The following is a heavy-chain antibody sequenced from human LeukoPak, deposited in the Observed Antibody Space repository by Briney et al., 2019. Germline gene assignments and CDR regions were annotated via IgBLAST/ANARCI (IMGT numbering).Heavy chain of an antibody. CDR2: IWFDGSNR. Sequence: GRSLRLSCAASGFTFSTYGMHWVRQAPGKWLEWVAVIWFDGSNRYYVDSVRGRFSISRDNSKNTLYLQMNTLRAEDTGVYYCARDRGSGDSFDLWGQGAMVTVSS. J-gene: IGHJ3*01. CDR3: ARDRGSGDSFDL. CDR1: GFTFSTYG. D-gene: IGHD6-19*01. V-gene: IGHV3-33*01.